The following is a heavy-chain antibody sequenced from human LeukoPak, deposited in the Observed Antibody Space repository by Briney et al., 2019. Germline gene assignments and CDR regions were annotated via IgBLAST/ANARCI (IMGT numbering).Heavy chain of an antibody. Sequence: PGRSLRLSCAASGFTFHHYAIHWVRQVPGKGLEWVSGISWNGASIGYADSVKGRFTISRDNAKNSVYLQMNSLRAEDTAFYYCAKDKAPLYSGYDWDLDFWGQGTLVTVSS. CDR1: GFTFHHYA. V-gene: IGHV3-9*01. J-gene: IGHJ4*02. CDR3: AKDKAPLYSGYDWDLDF. CDR2: ISWNGASI. D-gene: IGHD5-12*01.